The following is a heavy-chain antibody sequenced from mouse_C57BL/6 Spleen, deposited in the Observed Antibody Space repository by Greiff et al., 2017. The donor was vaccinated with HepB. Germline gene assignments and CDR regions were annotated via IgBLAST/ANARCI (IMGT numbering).Heavy chain of an antibody. J-gene: IGHJ2*01. D-gene: IGHD1-1*01. CDR2: INPNNGGT. Sequence: VQLQQSGPELVKPGASVKISCKASGYTFTDYYMNWVKQSHGKSLEWIGDINPNNGGTSYNQKFKGKATLTVDKSSSTAYMELRSLTSEDSAVYYCARGVYYGSSYQGYFDYWGQGTTLTVSS. V-gene: IGHV1-26*01. CDR3: ARGVYYGSSYQGYFDY. CDR1: GYTFTDYY.